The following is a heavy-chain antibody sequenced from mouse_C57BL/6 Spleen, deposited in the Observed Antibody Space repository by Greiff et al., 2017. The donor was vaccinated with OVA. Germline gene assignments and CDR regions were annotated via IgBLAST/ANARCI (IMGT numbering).Heavy chain of an antibody. Sequence: QVQLQQPGAELVRPGSSVKLSCKASGYTFTSYWMHWVKQRPIQGLEWIGNIDPSDSETHYNQKFKDKATVTVDKSSSTAYMQLSSLTSEDSAVYYCARGGYDYDSYYAMDYWGQGTSVTVSS. D-gene: IGHD2-4*01. J-gene: IGHJ4*01. V-gene: IGHV1-52*01. CDR3: ARGGYDYDSYYAMDY. CDR2: IDPSDSET. CDR1: GYTFTSYW.